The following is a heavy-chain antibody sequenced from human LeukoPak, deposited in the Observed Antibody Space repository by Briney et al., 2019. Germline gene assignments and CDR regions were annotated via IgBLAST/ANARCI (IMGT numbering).Heavy chain of an antibody. J-gene: IGHJ4*02. CDR1: GFTFSSYG. CDR2: IQSDGSIK. CDR3: AKDQYSSSNFFDC. Sequence: GGSLRLSCAASGFTFSSYGMHWVRQAPGKGLEWVAFIQSDGSIKYYADSVKGRFTISRDNSKNTLYLQMNSLRAEATAVFYCAKDQYSSSNFFDCWGQGTLVTVSS. D-gene: IGHD6-6*01. V-gene: IGHV3-30*02.